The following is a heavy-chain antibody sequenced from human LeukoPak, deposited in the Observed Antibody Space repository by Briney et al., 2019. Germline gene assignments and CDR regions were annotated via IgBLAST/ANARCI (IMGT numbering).Heavy chain of an antibody. Sequence: ASAKVSCKASGYTFTGYYMHWVRQAPGQGLEWMGWINPNSGGTNYAQKFQGRVTMTRDTSISTAYMELSRLRSDDTAVYYCARPYNWNSLQFDPWGQGTLVTVSS. CDR3: ARPYNWNSLQFDP. CDR2: INPNSGGT. J-gene: IGHJ5*01. CDR1: GYTFTGYY. D-gene: IGHD1-1*01. V-gene: IGHV1-2*02.